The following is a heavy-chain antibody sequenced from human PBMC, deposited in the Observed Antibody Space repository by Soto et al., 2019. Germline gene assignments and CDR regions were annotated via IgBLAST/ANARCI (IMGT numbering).Heavy chain of an antibody. V-gene: IGHV2-26*01. CDR1: GFSLSNARMG. CDR2: IFSNDEK. D-gene: IGHD3-3*01. CDR3: ARIVLVSDFWWERNGWFDP. Sequence: KESGPVLVKPTETLTLTCTVSGFSLSNARMGVSWIRQPPGKALEWLAHIFSNDEKSYSTSLKSRLTISKDTSKSQVVLTMTNMDPVDTATYYCARIVLVSDFWWERNGWFDPWGQGSLVTVSS. J-gene: IGHJ5*02.